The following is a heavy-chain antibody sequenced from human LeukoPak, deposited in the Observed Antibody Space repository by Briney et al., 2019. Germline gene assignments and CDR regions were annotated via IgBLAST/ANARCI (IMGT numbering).Heavy chain of an antibody. CDR1: GFTFSSYA. J-gene: IGHJ3*02. CDR3: AKDLGVTMVRGVIILGTFGI. D-gene: IGHD3-10*01. CDR2: ISGSGGST. Sequence: PGGSLRLSCAASGFTFSSYAMSWVRQAPGKGLEWVSGISGSGGSTYYADSVKGRFTISRDNSKNTLYLQMHSLRAEDTAAYYCAKDLGVTMVRGVIILGTFGIWGQGTMVTVSS. V-gene: IGHV3-23*01.